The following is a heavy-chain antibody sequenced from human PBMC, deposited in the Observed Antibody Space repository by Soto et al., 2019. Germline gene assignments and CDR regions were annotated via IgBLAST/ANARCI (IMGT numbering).Heavy chain of an antibody. J-gene: IGHJ6*02. CDR2: IWFDGSNK. CDR1: GVTFSSYG. CDR3: ASGAEYHYYNMDV. V-gene: IGHV3-33*01. D-gene: IGHD3-16*01. Sequence: QVQLVESGGGVVQPGRSLRLSCAASGVTFSSYGMDWVRQAPGKGLEWVALIWFDGSNKYYADSVKGRFTVSRDNSKNTLYLQTNSLRGADTGVYYCASGAEYHYYNMDVWGQVTTGTFAS.